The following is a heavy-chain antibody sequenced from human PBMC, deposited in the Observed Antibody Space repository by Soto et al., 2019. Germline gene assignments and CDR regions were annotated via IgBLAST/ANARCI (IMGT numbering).Heavy chain of an antibody. V-gene: IGHV3-23*01. CDR1: GFTFSSYA. CDR3: AKGSSGWYERFDY. D-gene: IGHD6-19*01. J-gene: IGHJ4*02. Sequence: EVQLLESGGGLVQPGGSLRLSCAASGFTFSSYAMSWFRQAPGKGLEWVSAISGSGGSTYYADSVKGRFSISRDTSKNTLYLQMISLRAEDTAVYYCAKGSSGWYERFDYWGQGTLVTVSS. CDR2: ISGSGGST.